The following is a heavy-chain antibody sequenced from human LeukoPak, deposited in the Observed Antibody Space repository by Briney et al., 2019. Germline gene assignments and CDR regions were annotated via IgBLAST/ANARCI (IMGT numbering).Heavy chain of an antibody. CDR3: ARGAATVTSSFDY. J-gene: IGHJ4*02. Sequence: SQTLSLTCAISGDSFSSYSAAWNWVRQSPSRGLEWLGRTYYRSKWYNEYAVSVKSRITINPDTTKNQLSLHLYSVTPEDTAVYNCARGAATVTSSFDYWGQGTLVTVSS. D-gene: IGHD4-17*01. CDR2: TYYRSKWYN. CDR1: GDSFSSYSAA. V-gene: IGHV6-1*01.